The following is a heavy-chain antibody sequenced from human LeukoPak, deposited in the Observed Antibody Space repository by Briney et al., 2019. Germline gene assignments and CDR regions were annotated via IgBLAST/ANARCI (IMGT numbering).Heavy chain of an antibody. D-gene: IGHD1-1*01. CDR3: ASERQTATPGAFDI. J-gene: IGHJ3*02. CDR1: SGSISSYY. Sequence: SETLSLTCTVSSGSISSYYWSWIRQPPGKGLEWTGYIHYSGNTNHNPSLKSRVTISVDTSRNQFSLKLNSVTAADTAVYYCASERQTATPGAFDIWGQGTMVTVSS. CDR2: IHYSGNT. V-gene: IGHV4-59*01.